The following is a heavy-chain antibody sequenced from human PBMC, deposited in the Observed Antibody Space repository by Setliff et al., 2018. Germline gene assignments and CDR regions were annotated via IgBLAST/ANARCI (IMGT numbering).Heavy chain of an antibody. CDR1: GYTFTTYT. D-gene: IGHD3-22*01. CDR3: VREGVDSRSSTDYRYYMDV. CDR2: TIPMFGTT. J-gene: IGHJ6*03. Sequence: GASVKVSCKASGYTFTTYTMNWVRQAPGQGLEWMGWTIPMFGTTEYAQKFQGRLTIITDESTNTAFMQLSSLRSDDTAVYYCVREGVDSRSSTDYRYYMDVWEKGTTVTVSS. V-gene: IGHV1-69*05.